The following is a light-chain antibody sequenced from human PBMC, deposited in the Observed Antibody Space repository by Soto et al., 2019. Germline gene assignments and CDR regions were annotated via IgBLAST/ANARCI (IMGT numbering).Light chain of an antibody. V-gene: IGLV2-14*01. J-gene: IGLJ2*01. CDR3: SSYAGSYTYVV. Sequence: QSALTQPASVSGSPGKSITIACTGTNRDVGSYNLVSWYQQRPGEAPKLIISEVRNRPSGISYRFTGSKSGNTASLTISGLQAEDEADYYCSSYAGSYTYVVFGGGTKLTVL. CDR2: EVR. CDR1: NRDVGSYNL.